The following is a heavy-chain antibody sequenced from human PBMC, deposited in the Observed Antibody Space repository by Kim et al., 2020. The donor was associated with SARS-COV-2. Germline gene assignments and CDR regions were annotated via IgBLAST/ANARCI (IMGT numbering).Heavy chain of an antibody. CDR3: ARHARPTKNAFDI. V-gene: IGHV4-39*01. D-gene: IGHD6-6*01. Sequence: YTPALKSRVTISVDTSKNQFSLKLSSVTAADTAVYYCARHARPTKNAFDIWGQWTMVTVSS. J-gene: IGHJ3*02.